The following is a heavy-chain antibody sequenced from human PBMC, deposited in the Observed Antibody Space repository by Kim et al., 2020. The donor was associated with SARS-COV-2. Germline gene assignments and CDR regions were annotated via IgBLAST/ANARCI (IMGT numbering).Heavy chain of an antibody. CDR2: T. D-gene: IGHD6-6*01. J-gene: IGHJ4*02. CDR3: AALGIAGRGDY. V-gene: IGHV3-74*01. Sequence: TSYADSVKGRFTISRDNAKNTLYLEINSARTEDTAVYYCAALGIAGRGDYWGRGTLVTVSS.